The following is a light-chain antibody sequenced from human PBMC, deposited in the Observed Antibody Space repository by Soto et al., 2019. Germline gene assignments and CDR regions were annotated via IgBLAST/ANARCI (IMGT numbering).Light chain of an antibody. Sequence: EIVLTQSPGTLSLSPGERATLSCWASQSVSSSYLAWYQQKPGQAPRLLIYGASSRATDIPDRFSGSGSGTDFTLTISRLEPEDFAVYYCQQYGSSPWTFGQGTKVDIK. CDR1: QSVSSSY. V-gene: IGKV3-20*01. CDR2: GAS. CDR3: QQYGSSPWT. J-gene: IGKJ1*01.